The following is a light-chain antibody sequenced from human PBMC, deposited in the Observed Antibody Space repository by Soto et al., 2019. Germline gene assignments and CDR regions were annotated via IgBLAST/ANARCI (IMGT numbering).Light chain of an antibody. CDR2: FAS. J-gene: IGKJ1*01. CDR3: HQYFSWPRGT. CDR1: QSVSSN. Sequence: EIVMTQSPATLSVSPGERATLSCRASQSVSSNLAWYQQKPGQAPRLLIFFASTRVTGIPARFSGSGSGTEFTLTINSLQSEDFAVYYCHQYFSWPRGTFGQGTKVDIK. V-gene: IGKV3-15*01.